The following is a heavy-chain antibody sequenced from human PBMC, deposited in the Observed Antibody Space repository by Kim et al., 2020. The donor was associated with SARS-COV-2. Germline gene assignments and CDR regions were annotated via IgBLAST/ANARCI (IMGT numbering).Heavy chain of an antibody. CDR3: AKGGIDYGSGSPYLEENWFDP. J-gene: IGHJ5*02. D-gene: IGHD3-10*01. Sequence: GGSLRLSCAASGFTFSSYAMSWVRQAPGKGLEWVSAISGSGGSTYYADSVKGRFTISRDNSKNTLYLQMNSLRAEDTAVYYCAKGGIDYGSGSPYLEENWFDPWGQGTLVTVSS. V-gene: IGHV3-23*01. CDR2: ISGSGGST. CDR1: GFTFSSYA.